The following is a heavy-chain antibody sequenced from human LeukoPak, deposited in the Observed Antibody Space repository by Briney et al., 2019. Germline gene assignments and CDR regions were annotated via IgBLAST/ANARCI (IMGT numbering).Heavy chain of an antibody. CDR2: INHSGST. CDR3: ASWGHDYY. J-gene: IGHJ4*02. Sequence: PSETLSLTCAVYGGSFSGYYWSWIRQPPGKGLEWIGEINHSGSTNYNPSLKSRVTISVDTSKNQFSLKLSSVTAADTAVYYCASWGHDYYWGQGTLVTVSS. V-gene: IGHV4-34*01. CDR1: GGSFSGYY. D-gene: IGHD3-16*01.